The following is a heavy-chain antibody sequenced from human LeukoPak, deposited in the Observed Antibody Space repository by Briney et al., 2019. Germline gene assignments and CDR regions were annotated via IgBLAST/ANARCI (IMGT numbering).Heavy chain of an antibody. Sequence: GASVKVPCKASGYTFTSYGISWMRQAPGQGLEWMGWISAYNGNTNYAQKLQGRVTMTTDTSTSTAYMELRSLRSDDTAVYYCAREYCSSTSCYTVRPYYYYGMDVWGQGTTVAVSS. J-gene: IGHJ6*02. CDR2: ISAYNGNT. CDR1: GYTFTSYG. CDR3: AREYCSSTSCYTVRPYYYYGMDV. V-gene: IGHV1-18*01. D-gene: IGHD2-2*01.